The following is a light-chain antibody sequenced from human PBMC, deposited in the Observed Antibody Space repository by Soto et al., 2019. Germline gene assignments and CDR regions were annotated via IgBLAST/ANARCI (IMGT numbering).Light chain of an antibody. CDR3: QQRTNGLT. CDR2: DAS. CDR1: HSVDSS. V-gene: IGKV3-11*01. Sequence: EIVLTQSPATLSLSPGERATLSCGASHSVDSSLGWYQQKPGQAPRLLIFDASNRATGIPARFSGSGSGTDFTLTISSLEPEDFAVYYCQQRTNGLTFGGGTKVEIK. J-gene: IGKJ4*01.